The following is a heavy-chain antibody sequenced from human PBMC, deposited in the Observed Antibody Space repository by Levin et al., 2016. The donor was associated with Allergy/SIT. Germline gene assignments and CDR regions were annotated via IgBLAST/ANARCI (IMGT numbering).Heavy chain of an antibody. CDR1: GGSFGAYF. CDR2: INHRGIT. J-gene: IGHJ5*02. Sequence: SETLSLTCAVNGGSFGAYFWSWIRQPPGKGLEWIAGINHRGITNYNPSLKSRVTISLDMSTNQFSLTLSSVAAADTAIYYCAREGLENWFDPWGQGTLVTVSS. V-gene: IGHV4-34*01. CDR3: AREGLENWFDP.